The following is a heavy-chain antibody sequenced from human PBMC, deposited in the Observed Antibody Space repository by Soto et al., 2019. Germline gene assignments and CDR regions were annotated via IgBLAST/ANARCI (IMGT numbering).Heavy chain of an antibody. V-gene: IGHV3-30*03. D-gene: IGHD6-19*01. CDR3: ATGGRQWLVTSDFNY. J-gene: IGHJ4*02. CDR2: VSHDGRNT. CDR1: GFTFSDYA. Sequence: VQLVESGGGVVQPGRSLRLSCAASGFTFSDYAMHWVRQAPGKGLEWVAVVSHDGRNTHYADSVKGRFTISTDSSKNTVSLEMTSLRAEDTAVYYCATGGRQWLVTSDFNYLGQGALVTVSS.